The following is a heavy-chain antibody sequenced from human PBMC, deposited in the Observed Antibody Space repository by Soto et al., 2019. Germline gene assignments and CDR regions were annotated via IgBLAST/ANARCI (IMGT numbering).Heavy chain of an antibody. CDR3: AKGRPDYYDSSGYYTP. J-gene: IGHJ5*02. Sequence: GSLRLSCAASGFTFSSYAMSWVRQAPGKGLEWVSAISGSGGSTYYADSVKGRFTISRDNSKNTLYLQMNSLRAEDTAVYYCAKGRPDYYDSSGYYTPWGQGTLVTVSS. CDR1: GFTFSSYA. D-gene: IGHD3-22*01. CDR2: ISGSGGST. V-gene: IGHV3-23*01.